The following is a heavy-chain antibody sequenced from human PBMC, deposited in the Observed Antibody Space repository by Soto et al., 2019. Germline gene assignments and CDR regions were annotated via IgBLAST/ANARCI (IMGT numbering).Heavy chain of an antibody. CDR1: GGSFSGYY. V-gene: IGHV4-34*01. CDR2: INHSGST. Sequence: QVQLQQWGAGLLKPSETLSLTCAVYGGSFSGYYWSWIRQPPGKGLEWIGEINHSGSTNYNPSLKRRGTISVYSSKNQFSRKLSAVTAADTAVYYCARARGVWMVVVVAASSAFDIWGQGTMVTVSS. D-gene: IGHD2-15*01. J-gene: IGHJ3*02. CDR3: ARARGVWMVVVVAASSAFDI.